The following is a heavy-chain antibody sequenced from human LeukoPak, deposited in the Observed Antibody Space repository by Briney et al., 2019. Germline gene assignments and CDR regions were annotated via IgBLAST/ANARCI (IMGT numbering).Heavy chain of an antibody. D-gene: IGHD6-19*01. CDR3: ARRPVAVAGTYYFDY. V-gene: IGHV4-39*07. CDR2: IYYSGST. Sequence: SETLSLTCTVSGGSISSSSYYWGWIRQPPGKGLEWIGSIYYSGSTYYNPSLKSRVTISVDTSKNQFSLKLSSVTAADTAVYYCARRPVAVAGTYYFDYWGQGTLVTVSS. J-gene: IGHJ4*02. CDR1: GGSISSSSYY.